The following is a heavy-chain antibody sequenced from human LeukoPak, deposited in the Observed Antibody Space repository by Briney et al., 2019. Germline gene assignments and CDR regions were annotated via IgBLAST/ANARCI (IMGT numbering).Heavy chain of an antibody. CDR3: ARDRWGQPTYFDY. J-gene: IGHJ4*02. V-gene: IGHV3-21*01. Sequence: TGGSLRLSCAASGFTFSSYSMNWVRQAPGKGLEWVSSISSNSFHIYYVDSVKGRFTISRDNAKNSLYLQMNSLRAEDTAVYYCARDRWGQPTYFDYWGQGTLVTVSS. CDR1: GFTFSSYS. D-gene: IGHD3-16*01. CDR2: ISSNSFHI.